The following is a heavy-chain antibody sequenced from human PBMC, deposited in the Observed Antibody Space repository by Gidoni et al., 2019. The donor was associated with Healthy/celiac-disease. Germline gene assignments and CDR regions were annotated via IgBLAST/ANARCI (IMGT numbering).Heavy chain of an antibody. V-gene: IGHV1-24*01. CDR2: VDPEDGET. J-gene: IGHJ4*02. D-gene: IGHD6-19*01. CDR3: ATGRYRYSSGWYGTDFDY. Sequence: QVQLVQSGAEVKKPGASVKVSCKVSGYTLPELSMHWVRQAPGKGLEWMGGVDPEDGETSYAQKFQGRVTMTEDTSTDTAYMELSSLRSEDTAVYYCATGRYRYSSGWYGTDFDYWGQGTLVTVSS. CDR1: GYTLPELS.